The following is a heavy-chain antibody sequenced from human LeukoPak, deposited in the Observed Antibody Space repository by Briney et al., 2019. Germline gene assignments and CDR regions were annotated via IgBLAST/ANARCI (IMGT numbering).Heavy chain of an antibody. CDR1: GFTFSSYG. J-gene: IGHJ6*03. V-gene: IGHV3-23*01. CDR3: AKTYYYDSSDSAPMDV. Sequence: GGSLRLSCAASGFTFSSYGMTWVRQAPGKGLEWVSAISGSGGSTYYADSVKGRFTISRDNSKNTLYLQMSSLRAEDTAVYYCAKTYYYDSSDSAPMDVWGKGTTVTVSS. CDR2: ISGSGGST. D-gene: IGHD3-22*01.